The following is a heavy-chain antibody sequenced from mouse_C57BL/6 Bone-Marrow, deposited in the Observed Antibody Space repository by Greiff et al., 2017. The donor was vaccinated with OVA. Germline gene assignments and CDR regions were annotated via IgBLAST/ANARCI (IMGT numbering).Heavy chain of an antibody. Sequence: VQLQQSGPELVKPGASVKISCKASGYAFSSSWMNWVKQRPGKGLEWIGRIYPGDGDTNYNGKFKGKATLTADKSSSTAYMQLSSLTSEDSAVYFCARSGLPGGMDYWGQGTSVTVSS. V-gene: IGHV1-82*01. D-gene: IGHD3-2*02. CDR3: ARSGLPGGMDY. CDR2: IYPGDGDT. J-gene: IGHJ4*01. CDR1: GYAFSSSW.